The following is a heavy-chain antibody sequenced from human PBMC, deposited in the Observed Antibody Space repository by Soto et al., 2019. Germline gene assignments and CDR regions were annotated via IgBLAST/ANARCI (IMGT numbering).Heavy chain of an antibody. Sequence: PGGSLRLSCAASGFTFSDYYMSWIRQAPGQGLEWVSYISPDSDYTSYADDVMGRFSRSRDNAQKSLYLQINSLRAEDTALYYFARPKTPYYGSNSGAFDIWGQGTMVTVSS. CDR1: GFTFSDYY. J-gene: IGHJ3*02. D-gene: IGHD4-17*01. V-gene: IGHV3-11*03. CDR3: ARPKTPYYGSNSGAFDI. CDR2: ISPDSDYT.